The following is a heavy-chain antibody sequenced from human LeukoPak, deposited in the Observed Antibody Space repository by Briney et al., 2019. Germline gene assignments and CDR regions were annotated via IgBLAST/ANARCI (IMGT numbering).Heavy chain of an antibody. CDR2: ISSTSYI. V-gene: IGHV3-21*01. J-gene: IGHJ5*02. CDR1: GFTFTAYT. Sequence: PGGSLRLSCAASGFTFTAYTINWVRQAPGKGLEWVSCISSTSYIYYADSVKGRFTISRDNAKTSVYLQMKSLRVEDTAVYYCARDRAMVKFDPWGQGNLVTVSS. D-gene: IGHD5-18*01. CDR3: ARDRAMVKFDP.